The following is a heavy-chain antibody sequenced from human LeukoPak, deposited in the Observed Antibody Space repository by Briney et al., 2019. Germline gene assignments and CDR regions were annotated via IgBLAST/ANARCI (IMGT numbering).Heavy chain of an antibody. D-gene: IGHD1-7*01. CDR2: FDPEDGET. CDR1: GYTLTELS. CDR3: ATGGHNWNSGDFDY. V-gene: IGHV1-24*01. Sequence: GAAVKVSCKVSGYTLTELSMHWVRQAPGKGLEGMGGFDPEDGETIYAQKFQGRVTMTEDTSTDTAYMELSSLRSEDTAVYYCATGGHNWNSGDFDYWGQGTLVTVSS. J-gene: IGHJ4*02.